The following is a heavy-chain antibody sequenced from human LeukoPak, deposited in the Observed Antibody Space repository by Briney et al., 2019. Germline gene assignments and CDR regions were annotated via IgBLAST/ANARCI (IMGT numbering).Heavy chain of an antibody. CDR3: ARSVEMATTNAFDI. V-gene: IGHV1-69*02. J-gene: IGHJ3*02. Sequence: ASVKLSCTASGGTFSSYTISWVRQAPGQGLEWMGRIIPILGIANYAQKFQGRVTITADKSTSTAYMELSSLRSEDTAVYYCARSVEMATTNAFDIWGQGTMVTVSS. CDR1: GGTFSSYT. CDR2: IIPILGIA. D-gene: IGHD5-24*01.